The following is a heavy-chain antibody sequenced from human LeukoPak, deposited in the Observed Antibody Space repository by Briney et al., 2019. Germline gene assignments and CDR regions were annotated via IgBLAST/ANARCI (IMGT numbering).Heavy chain of an antibody. J-gene: IGHJ4*02. CDR1: GFTFSSEA. CDR3: AKVPPWGVYFEY. Sequence: VGSPRLSCAAPGFTFSSEAMTLVGQAPGKGLDWISAISGSGGSTYHADSVKGRFTITRENSKTPLYLQLNSLRAEDTAVYYCAKVPPWGVYFEYWGAGNLVTLS. V-gene: IGHV3-23*01. D-gene: IGHD3-10*01. CDR2: ISGSGGST.